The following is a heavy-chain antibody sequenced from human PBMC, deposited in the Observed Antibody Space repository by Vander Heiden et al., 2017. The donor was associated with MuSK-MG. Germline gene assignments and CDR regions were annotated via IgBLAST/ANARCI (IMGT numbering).Heavy chain of an antibody. CDR3: ARGAPRARYDAFDI. Sequence: QVQLVESGGGVVQPGRSLRLSCAASGFTFSSYGMHWGRQAPGKGLEWVAVIWYDGSNKYYADSVKGRFTISRDNSKNTLYLQMNSLRAEDTAVYYCARGAPRARYDAFDIWGQGTMVTVSS. J-gene: IGHJ3*02. D-gene: IGHD3-9*01. CDR2: IWYDGSNK. CDR1: GFTFSSYG. V-gene: IGHV3-33*01.